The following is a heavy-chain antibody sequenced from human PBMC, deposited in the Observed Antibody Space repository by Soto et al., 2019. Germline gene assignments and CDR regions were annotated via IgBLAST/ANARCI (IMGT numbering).Heavy chain of an antibody. V-gene: IGHV3-53*01. D-gene: IGHD6-19*01. CDR3: ASPQGAVAVAGAFDY. J-gene: IGHJ4*02. CDR1: GFTVSSNY. Sequence: EVQLVESGGGLIQPGGSLRLSCAASGFTVSSNYMSWVRQAPGKGLEWVSVIYSGGSTYYSPSLKSRVTISVDTSKNQFSLNLNSVTATDTAVYYCASPQGAVAVAGAFDYWGQGTLVTVSS. CDR2: IYSGGST.